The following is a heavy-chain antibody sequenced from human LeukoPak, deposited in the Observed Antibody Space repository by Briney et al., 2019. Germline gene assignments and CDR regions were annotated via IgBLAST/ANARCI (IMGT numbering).Heavy chain of an antibody. CDR3: ARVIAAAGTGLGY. Sequence: ASVKVSCTAFGYTFTSYDINWVRQATGQGLEWMGWMNPNSGNTGYAQKFQGRVTMTRNTSISTAYMELSSLRSEDTAAYYCARVIAAAGTGLGYWGQGTLVTVSS. CDR2: MNPNSGNT. V-gene: IGHV1-8*01. J-gene: IGHJ4*02. D-gene: IGHD6-13*01. CDR1: GYTFTSYD.